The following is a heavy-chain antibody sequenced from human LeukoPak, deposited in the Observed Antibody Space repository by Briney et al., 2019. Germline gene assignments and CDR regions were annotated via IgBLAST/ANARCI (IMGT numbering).Heavy chain of an antibody. J-gene: IGHJ4*02. Sequence: GASVKVSCKASGYTLTYYYLHWVRQAPGQGLEWMGWINPNSGGAYFAQKFQGRVTMTRDTSINTAYMDLSRLRSDDTAVYYCASDRIAVADTDYWGQGTLVTVSS. CDR3: ASDRIAVADTDY. CDR2: INPNSGGA. D-gene: IGHD6-19*01. CDR1: GYTLTYYY. V-gene: IGHV1-2*02.